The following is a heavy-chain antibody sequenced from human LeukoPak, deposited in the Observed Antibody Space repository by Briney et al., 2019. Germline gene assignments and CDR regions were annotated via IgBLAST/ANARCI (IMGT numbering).Heavy chain of an antibody. V-gene: IGHV4-34*01. D-gene: IGHD5-12*01. Sequence: SETLSLTCPVYGGSFRGYYWSWIRQPPGKGLEWIGEINHSGSTNYNPSLKSRVTISVDTSKNQFSLKLSSVTAADTAVYYCARGSLRNLDYWGQGTLVTVSS. CDR1: GGSFRGYY. CDR2: INHSGST. CDR3: ARGSLRNLDY. J-gene: IGHJ4*02.